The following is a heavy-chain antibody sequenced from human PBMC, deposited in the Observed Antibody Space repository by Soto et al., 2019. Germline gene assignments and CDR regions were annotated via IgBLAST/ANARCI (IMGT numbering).Heavy chain of an antibody. CDR1: GYTFTSYG. J-gene: IGHJ4*02. CDR2: ISAYNGNT. Sequence: ASVKVSCKASGYTFTSYGISWVRQAPGQGLEWMGWISAYNGNTNYAQKLQGRVTMTTDTSTSTAYMELRSLRSDDTAVYYCARIPGFLEWLPLDYWGQGTLVTVSS. V-gene: IGHV1-18*01. CDR3: ARIPGFLEWLPLDY. D-gene: IGHD3-3*01.